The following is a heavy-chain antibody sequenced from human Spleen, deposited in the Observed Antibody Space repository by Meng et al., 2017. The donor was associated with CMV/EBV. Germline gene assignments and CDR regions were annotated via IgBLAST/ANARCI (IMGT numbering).Heavy chain of an antibody. Sequence: GESLKISCVASGVTLSSYGMNWVRQPPGKGLEWVSAITSASSHTFYADSVKGRFTISRDNAKNTLYLQMNSLRAEDTAVYYCARDRGAIVGATDAFDIWGQGTMVTVSS. CDR2: ITSASSHT. V-gene: IGHV3-21*01. CDR1: GVTLSSYG. CDR3: ARDRGAIVGATDAFDI. D-gene: IGHD1-26*01. J-gene: IGHJ3*02.